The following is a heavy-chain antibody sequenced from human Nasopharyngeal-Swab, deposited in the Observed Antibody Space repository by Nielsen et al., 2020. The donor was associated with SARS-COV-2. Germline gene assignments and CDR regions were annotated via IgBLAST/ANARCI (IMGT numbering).Heavy chain of an antibody. CDR3: VRNEI. J-gene: IGHJ4*02. Sequence: GEYLKIYCGGSGFTFRDYWMSWVRQSPEKGLEWVANIKQDGTLKSYVDSVKGRFIISRDNAKNSLDLQMNSLRVEDTAVYYCVRNEIWGQGTLVTVS. CDR2: IKQDGTLK. CDR1: GFTFRDYW. V-gene: IGHV3-7*03.